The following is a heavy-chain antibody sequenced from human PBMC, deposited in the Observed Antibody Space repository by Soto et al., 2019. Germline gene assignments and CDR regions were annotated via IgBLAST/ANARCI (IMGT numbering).Heavy chain of an antibody. Sequence: QVQLVQSGAEVKKPGASVKVSCKASGYTFTSYGISWVRQAPGQGLEWMGWISAYNGNTNYAQKLQGRVTMTTDTYTSTAYMELRSLRSDDTAVYYCARVTLAYCGGDCYFAAEAFDIWGQGTMVTVSS. CDR3: ARVTLAYCGGDCYFAAEAFDI. CDR1: GYTFTSYG. CDR2: ISAYNGNT. D-gene: IGHD2-21*02. V-gene: IGHV1-18*01. J-gene: IGHJ3*02.